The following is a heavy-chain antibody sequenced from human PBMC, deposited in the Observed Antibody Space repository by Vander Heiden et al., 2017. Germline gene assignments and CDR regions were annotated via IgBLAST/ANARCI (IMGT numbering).Heavy chain of an antibody. D-gene: IGHD3-3*01. J-gene: IGHJ4*02. CDR1: GFTFSSSW. CDR2: MNSDGSTT. CDR3: ARAGFFRFDY. V-gene: IGHV3-74*01. Sequence: EVQLVESGGGLVQPGGSLRLSCGGSGFTFSSSWMHWVRKAPGTGLVWLSRMNSDGSTTDDADSVKGRFTISRDNAKNTLYLQMNGLRAEDTAVYYCARAGFFRFDYWGQGILVTVSS.